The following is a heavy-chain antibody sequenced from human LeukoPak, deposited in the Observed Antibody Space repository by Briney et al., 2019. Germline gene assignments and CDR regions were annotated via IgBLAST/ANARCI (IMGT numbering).Heavy chain of an antibody. J-gene: IGHJ4*02. CDR1: GYTFTSYL. D-gene: IGHD3-22*01. CDR2: ISPYNGNT. Sequence: ASVEVSCTTSGYTFTSYLITWVRQAPGQGLEWMGWISPYNGNTNYLQKYQGRVTMSTDTSTTTAYMDLRNLKFDDTAVYYCARAVDYHDSSGYYYPIDHWGQGTLVTVSS. V-gene: IGHV1-18*01. CDR3: ARAVDYHDSSGYYYPIDH.